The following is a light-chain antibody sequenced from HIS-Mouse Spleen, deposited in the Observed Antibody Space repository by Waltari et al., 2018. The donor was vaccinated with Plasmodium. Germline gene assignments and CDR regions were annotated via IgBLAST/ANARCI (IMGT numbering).Light chain of an antibody. CDR3: QQYYSYPLT. CDR2: AAS. CDR1: QGISSY. J-gene: IGKJ4*01. Sequence: AIRMTQSPSSFSASTGDRVTITCRGSQGISSYLAWYQQKPGKAPKLLIYAASTLQTGVPSRFSGSGSGTDFTLTISCLQSEDFATYYCQQYYSYPLTVGGGTKVEIK. V-gene: IGKV1-8*01.